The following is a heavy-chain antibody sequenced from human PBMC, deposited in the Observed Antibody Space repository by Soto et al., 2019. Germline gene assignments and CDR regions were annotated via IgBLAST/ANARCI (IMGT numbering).Heavy chain of an antibody. CDR1: GFSFSTYG. CDR3: AKDFVGANCPGNF. CDR2: ISFDESNE. D-gene: IGHD1-26*01. V-gene: IGHV3-30*18. J-gene: IGHJ4*02. Sequence: QVQLVESGGGVVQPGRSLRLSCAASGFSFSTYGMHWVRQAPGKGLEWVAVISFDESNEYYADSVKGRFTISRDNSKNTLYLQMTSLRVEDTAVYYCAKDFVGANCPGNFWGQGTLVTVSS.